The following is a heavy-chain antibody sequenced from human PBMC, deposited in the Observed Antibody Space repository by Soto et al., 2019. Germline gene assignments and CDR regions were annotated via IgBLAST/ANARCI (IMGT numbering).Heavy chain of an antibody. Sequence: SETLSLTCAVSGGSISSNNWWTWVRQPPGKGLEWIGEIYHSGSTNYNPSLNGRITISVDKSKNQFSLRVTSVTAADTAVYFCARRSYYYDTNGHSQFHYWGQGTLVTVSS. D-gene: IGHD3-22*01. CDR1: GGSISSNNW. J-gene: IGHJ4*02. V-gene: IGHV4-4*02. CDR3: ARRSYYYDTNGHSQFHY. CDR2: IYHSGST.